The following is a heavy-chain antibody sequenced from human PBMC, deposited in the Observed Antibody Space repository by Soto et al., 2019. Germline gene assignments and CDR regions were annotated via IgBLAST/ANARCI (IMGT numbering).Heavy chain of an antibody. D-gene: IGHD2-8*01. CDR3: ARYAASYYYYMDV. CDR1: GFTFSSYS. V-gene: IGHV3-21*01. Sequence: GGSLRLSCAASGFTFSSYSMNWVRQAPGKGLEWVSSISSSSSYIYYADSVKGRFTISRDNAKNSLYLQMNSLRAEDTAVYYCARYAASYYYYMDVWGKGTTVTVSS. CDR2: ISSSSSYI. J-gene: IGHJ6*03.